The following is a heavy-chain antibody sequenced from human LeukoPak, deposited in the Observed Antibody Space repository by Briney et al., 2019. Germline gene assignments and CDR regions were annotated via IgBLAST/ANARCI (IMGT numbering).Heavy chain of an antibody. V-gene: IGHV3-20*04. J-gene: IGHJ4*02. Sequence: GGSQRLSCAASGFTFDDYGMSWVRQAPGKGLEWVSGINWNGGSTGYADSVKGRFTISRDNARNSLYLQMNSLRAEDTALYYCARAGTAMGFYYFDYWGQGTLVTVSS. CDR3: ARAGTAMGFYYFDY. D-gene: IGHD5-18*01. CDR2: INWNGGST. CDR1: GFTFDDYG.